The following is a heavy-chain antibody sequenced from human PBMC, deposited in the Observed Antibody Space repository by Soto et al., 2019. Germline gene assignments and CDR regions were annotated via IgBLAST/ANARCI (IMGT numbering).Heavy chain of an antibody. J-gene: IGHJ4*02. D-gene: IGHD3-10*01. CDR2: NNHSGSV. CDR3: ARAGAALVRGSIGGFDY. V-gene: IGHV4-34*02. CDR1: GGAFNGYY. Sequence: QVHLQQWGAGLLKPSQTLSLSCVVDGGAFNGYYWTWIRQPPGKGLEWIGENNHSGSVDYNPSLKSRVAISIDTSKNKFSRTLTSVTAADTAVYYCARAGAALVRGSIGGFDYWGQGSLVTVSS.